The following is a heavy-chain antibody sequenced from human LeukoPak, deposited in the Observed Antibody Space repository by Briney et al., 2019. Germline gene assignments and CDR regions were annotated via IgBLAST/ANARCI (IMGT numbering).Heavy chain of an antibody. CDR1: GFTFDDYA. V-gene: IGHV3-9*03. D-gene: IGHD5-12*01. CDR2: ISWNSGSI. J-gene: IGHJ4*02. CDR3: AKGVGYSGYDQYAIDY. Sequence: GGSLRLSCAASGFTFDDYAMHWVRQAPGKGLEWVSGISWNSGSIGYADSVKGRFTISRDNAKNSLYLQMNSLRAEDMALYYCAKGVGYSGYDQYAIDYWGQGTLVTVSS.